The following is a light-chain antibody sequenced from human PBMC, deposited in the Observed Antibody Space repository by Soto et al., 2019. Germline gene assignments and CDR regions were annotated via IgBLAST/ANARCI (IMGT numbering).Light chain of an antibody. Sequence: EIVMTQYPDTPTVSPGGRLSLSCRASQSVSYNLAWYQHKPSQAPRLLIYGAFTRATGIPARFSGSGSGTEFTLTISRLEPEDFAVYYCQQYGSSPWTFGQAIKVDIK. J-gene: IGKJ1*01. CDR1: QSVSYN. CDR3: QQYGSSPWT. V-gene: IGKV3-15*01. CDR2: GAF.